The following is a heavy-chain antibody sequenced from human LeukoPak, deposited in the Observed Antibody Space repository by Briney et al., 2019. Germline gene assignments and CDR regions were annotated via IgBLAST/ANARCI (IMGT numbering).Heavy chain of an antibody. V-gene: IGHV3-48*03. J-gene: IGHJ3*02. CDR3: ARGLIVGATGAFDI. CDR1: GFTFSNYE. D-gene: IGHD1-26*01. CDR2: ISSSGSST. Sequence: GGSLRLSCATSGFTFSNYEMSWVRQTPGKGLEWVSYISSSGSSTYYADSVKGRFTISRDNAKNSLYLQMNSLRVEDTAVYYCARGLIVGATGAFDIWGQGTMVTVSS.